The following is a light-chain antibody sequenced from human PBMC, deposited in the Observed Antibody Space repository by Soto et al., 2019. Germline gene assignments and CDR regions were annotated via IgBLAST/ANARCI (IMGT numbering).Light chain of an antibody. Sequence: EIVMTQSPATLSVSPGERATLSCRASQSVSSNLAWYQQKPGQAPRLLIYGASTRATGIPARFSGSGSGTEFTLTISRLEPEDFAVYFCQQYGNSRWTFGQGTRVEIK. J-gene: IGKJ1*01. CDR3: QQYGNSRWT. V-gene: IGKV3-15*01. CDR1: QSVSSN. CDR2: GAS.